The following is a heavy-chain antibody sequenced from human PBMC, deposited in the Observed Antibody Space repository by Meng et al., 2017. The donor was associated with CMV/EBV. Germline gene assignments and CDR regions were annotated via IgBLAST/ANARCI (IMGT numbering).Heavy chain of an antibody. J-gene: IGHJ4*02. CDR1: GGSISSSSYY. CDR2: IYYTGST. V-gene: IGHV4-39*01. Sequence: SETLSLTYTVSGGSISSSSYYWGWIRQPPGKGLEWIGSIYYTGSTYYNPSLKSRVTISVDTSKNQFSLKVSSVTAADTAVYYCARTGPTRFCSTTSCSFFDYWGQGTLVTVSS. D-gene: IGHD2-2*01. CDR3: ARTGPTRFCSTTSCSFFDY.